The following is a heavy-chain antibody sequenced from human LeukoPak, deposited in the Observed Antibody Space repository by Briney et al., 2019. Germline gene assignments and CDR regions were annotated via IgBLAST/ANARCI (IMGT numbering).Heavy chain of an antibody. Sequence: PGGSLRLSCAAPGFTFSSYWMHWVRQAPGKGLVWASRINSDGSSTSYADSVKGRFTISRDNAKNTLYLQMNSLRAEDTAVYYCATWWEGIAAQEFIFWGQGTLVTVSS. CDR3: ATWWEGIAAQEFIF. V-gene: IGHV3-74*01. CDR1: GFTFSSYW. CDR2: INSDGSST. D-gene: IGHD6-13*01. J-gene: IGHJ4*02.